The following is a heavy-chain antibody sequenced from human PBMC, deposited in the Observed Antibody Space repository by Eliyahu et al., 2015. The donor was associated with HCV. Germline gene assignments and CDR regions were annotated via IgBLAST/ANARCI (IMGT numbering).Heavy chain of an antibody. V-gene: IGHV3-48*01. D-gene: IGHD1-26*01. CDR1: GFTFSSFX. CDR2: ISSGSSVI. J-gene: IGHJ4*02. CDR3: AKVRSATYYALDS. Sequence: EVQLVESGGALVXPGGSLRLSXVASGFTFSSFXMNWVRQAPGKGLEWVSYISSGSSVIYYADSLKGRLTVSRDNAKNSLHLQMDSLRPEDTAVYYCAKVRSATYYALDSWGPGTLVTVSS.